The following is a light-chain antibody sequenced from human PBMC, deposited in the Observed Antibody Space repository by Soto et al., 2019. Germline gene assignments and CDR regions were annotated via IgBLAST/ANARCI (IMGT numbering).Light chain of an antibody. V-gene: IGKV1-27*01. CDR2: EAS. J-gene: IGKJ1*01. CDR1: QDISDH. Sequence: DFQMTQSPSSLSASVGDRVTITCRASQDISDHLAWYQHKPGKVPKLLIYEASTLQPGVPSRFSGGGSGTVFTLTISSLQPEDVATYYCQKYNRTPRTFGQGTKVELK. CDR3: QKYNRTPRT.